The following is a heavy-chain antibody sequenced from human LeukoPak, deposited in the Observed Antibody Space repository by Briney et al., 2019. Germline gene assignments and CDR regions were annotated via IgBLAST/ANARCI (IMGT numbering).Heavy chain of an antibody. CDR2: TYYSGST. CDR3: ARGSSFLKFDY. CDR1: GGSISSGGYY. D-gene: IGHD6-6*01. J-gene: IGHJ4*02. Sequence: PSQTLSLTCTVSGGSISSGGYYWSWIRQHPGKGLEWIGYTYYSGSTYCNPSLKSRVTISVDTSKNQFSLKLSSVTAADTAVYYCARGSSFLKFDYWGQGTLVTVSS. V-gene: IGHV4-31*03.